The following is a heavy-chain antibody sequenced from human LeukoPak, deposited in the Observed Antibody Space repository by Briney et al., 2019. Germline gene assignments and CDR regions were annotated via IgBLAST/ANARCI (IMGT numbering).Heavy chain of an antibody. CDR2: IYYSGST. D-gene: IGHD3-22*01. CDR1: GGSISSYY. Sequence: SETLSLTCTVSGGSISSYYWSWIRQPPGKGLEWIGYIYYSGSTTFNSSLKSRVTTSVDTSKNQFSLKLSSVTAADTAVYYCTRLTYYHDTSAPIPFLFFDYWGQGTLVTVSS. J-gene: IGHJ4*02. V-gene: IGHV4-59*08. CDR3: TRLTYYHDTSAPIPFLFFDY.